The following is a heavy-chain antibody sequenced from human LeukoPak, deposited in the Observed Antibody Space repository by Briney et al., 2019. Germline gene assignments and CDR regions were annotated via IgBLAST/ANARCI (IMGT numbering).Heavy chain of an antibody. D-gene: IGHD3-22*01. CDR3: ARKENPNYYDSSGYSDY. CDR2: ISSSSSYI. V-gene: IGHV3-21*01. CDR1: GFTLSSYS. Sequence: SGGSLRLSCAASGFTLSSYSMDWVRQAPGKGLEWVSSISSSSSYIYYADSVKGRFTISRDNAKNSLYLQMNSLRAEDTAVYYCARKENPNYYDSSGYSDYWGQGTLVTVSS. J-gene: IGHJ4*02.